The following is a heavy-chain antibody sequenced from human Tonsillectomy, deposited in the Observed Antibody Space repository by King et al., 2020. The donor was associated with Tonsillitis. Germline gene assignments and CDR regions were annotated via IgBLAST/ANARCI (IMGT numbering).Heavy chain of an antibody. J-gene: IGHJ4*02. CDR3: ARDPDYGGNSGFDY. CDR2: ISHDGRTK. CDR1: GFTFSSYG. D-gene: IGHD4-23*01. Sequence: VQLVESGGGVVQPGRPLRLSFPASGFTFSSYGMHWVRQPPGKGLEWVAVISHDGRTKYYGDSVMGRFTISRDNSKNTLFLQMNFLRAEDTAVYYCARDPDYGGNSGFDYWGQGTLVTVSS. V-gene: IGHV3-33*05.